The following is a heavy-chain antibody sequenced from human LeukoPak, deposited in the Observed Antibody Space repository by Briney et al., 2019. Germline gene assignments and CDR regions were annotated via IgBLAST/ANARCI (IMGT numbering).Heavy chain of an antibody. D-gene: IGHD6-19*01. CDR1: GGSISSYY. J-gene: IGHJ4*02. V-gene: IGHV4-59*12. CDR3: AREWHSSGWVGFDY. CDR2: IYYAGAT. Sequence: SETLSLTCTVSGGSISSYYWTWIRQPPGKGLEWIGYIYYAGATSYNPSLKSRVTISVDTFKKQFSLTLTSVTAADTAVYYCAREWHSSGWVGFDYWGQGTLVTVSS.